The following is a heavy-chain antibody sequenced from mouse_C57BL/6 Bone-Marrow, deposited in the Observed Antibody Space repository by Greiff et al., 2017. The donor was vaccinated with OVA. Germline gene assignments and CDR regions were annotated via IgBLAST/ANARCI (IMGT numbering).Heavy chain of an antibody. CDR3: ARDYYGSGSY. CDR1: GYTFTSYW. Sequence: VQLQQSGAELVMPGASVKLSCKASGYTFTSYWMHWVKQRPGQGLEWIGEIDPSDSYTNYNQKFKGKSTLTVDKSSSTAYMQLSSLTSEDSAVYYCARDYYGSGSYWGQGTTLTVSS. J-gene: IGHJ2*01. CDR2: IDPSDSYT. D-gene: IGHD1-1*01. V-gene: IGHV1-69*01.